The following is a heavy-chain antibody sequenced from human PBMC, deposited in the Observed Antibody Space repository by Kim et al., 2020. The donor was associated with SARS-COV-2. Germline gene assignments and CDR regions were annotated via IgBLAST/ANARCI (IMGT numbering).Heavy chain of an antibody. J-gene: IGHJ4*02. Sequence: GGSLRLSCAASGFTFSDYYMSWIRQAPGKGLEWVSYISSSSSYTNYADSVKGRLTISRDNAKNSLYLQMNSLRAEDTAVYYCARDGYYGSGSYGYWGQGTLVTVSS. CDR1: GFTFSDYY. D-gene: IGHD3-10*01. V-gene: IGHV3-11*05. CDR3: ARDGYYGSGSYGY. CDR2: ISSSSSYT.